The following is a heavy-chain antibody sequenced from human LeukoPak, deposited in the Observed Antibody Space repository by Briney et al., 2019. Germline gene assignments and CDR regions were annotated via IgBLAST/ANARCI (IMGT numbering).Heavy chain of an antibody. Sequence: GGSLRVSCAASGFTFSIYSMNWVRQAPGKGLEWVSSISSRSSYIYYADSVKGRFTIARDNAKNSLYLQMNSLRAEDTAVYYCARDPYSGYDKRVYYFDYWGQGTLVTVSS. CDR1: GFTFSIYS. CDR2: ISSRSSYI. D-gene: IGHD5-12*01. J-gene: IGHJ4*02. CDR3: ARDPYSGYDKRVYYFDY. V-gene: IGHV3-21*01.